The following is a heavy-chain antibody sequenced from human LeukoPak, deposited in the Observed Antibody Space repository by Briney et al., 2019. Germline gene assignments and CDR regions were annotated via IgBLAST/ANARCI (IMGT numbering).Heavy chain of an antibody. CDR2: ISGSGGST. V-gene: IGHV3-23*01. J-gene: IGHJ3*02. Sequence: GGSLRLSCAASGFTFSSYSMNWVRQAPGKGLEWVSAISGSGGSTYYADSVKGRFTISRDNSKNTLYLQMNSLRAEDTAVYYCAKAPVSGYSYGNDAFDIWGQGTMVTVSS. CDR3: AKAPVSGYSYGNDAFDI. CDR1: GFTFSSYS. D-gene: IGHD5-18*01.